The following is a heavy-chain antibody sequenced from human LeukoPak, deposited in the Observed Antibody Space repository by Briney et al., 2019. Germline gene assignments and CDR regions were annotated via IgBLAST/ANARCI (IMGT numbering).Heavy chain of an antibody. V-gene: IGHV1-2*02. Sequence: ASVKVSCKASGYTFTGYYMHWVRQAPGQGLEWMGWINPNSGGTNYAQKFQGRVTMTSDTSISTAYMELSRLRSDDTAVYYCARERIVVVPAATTGDDAFDIWGQGTMVTVSS. J-gene: IGHJ3*02. CDR3: ARERIVVVPAATTGDDAFDI. D-gene: IGHD2-2*01. CDR2: INPNSGGT. CDR1: GYTFTGYY.